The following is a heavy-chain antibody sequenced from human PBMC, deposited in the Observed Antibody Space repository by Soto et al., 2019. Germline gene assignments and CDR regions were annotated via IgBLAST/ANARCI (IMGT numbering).Heavy chain of an antibody. J-gene: IGHJ1*01. CDR1: GGSISSGGHF. D-gene: IGHD5-12*01. CDR3: ARDYSGYDFLH. V-gene: IGHV4-31*03. CDR2: ISYSGST. Sequence: QVQLQESGPGLVKPSQTLSLTCTVSGGSISSGGHFWNWIRQHPGKGLEWIGYISYSGSTYYNPSLKSRVTISVDTSKNQFFLKMSSVTAADTAVYYCARDYSGYDFLHWGQGTLVTVSS.